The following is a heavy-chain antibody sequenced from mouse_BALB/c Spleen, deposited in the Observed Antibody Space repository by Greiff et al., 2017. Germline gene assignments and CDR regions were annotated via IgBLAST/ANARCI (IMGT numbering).Heavy chain of an antibody. Sequence: EVKLMESGGGLVKPGGSLKLSCAASGFTFSDYYMYWVRQTPEKRLEWVATISDGGSYTYYPDSVKGRFTISRDNAKNNLYLQMSSLKSEDTAMYYCARGDWVFDYWGQGTTLTVSS. J-gene: IGHJ2*01. V-gene: IGHV5-4*02. CDR2: ISDGGSYT. CDR3: ARGDWVFDY. CDR1: GFTFSDYY. D-gene: IGHD4-1*01.